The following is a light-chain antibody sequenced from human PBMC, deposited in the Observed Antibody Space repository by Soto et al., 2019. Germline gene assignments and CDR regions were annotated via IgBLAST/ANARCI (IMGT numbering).Light chain of an antibody. Sequence: DIQMTQSPPSLSASVGDRVTITCRASQTISNFLNWYQQKPGRAPKLLIHAASTLQSGVPSRFSGSGSGTDFTLTISSLQPEDFATYFCQQSYSTPFTFGPGTKVDIK. J-gene: IGKJ3*01. CDR1: QTISNF. CDR2: AAS. CDR3: QQSYSTPFT. V-gene: IGKV1-39*01.